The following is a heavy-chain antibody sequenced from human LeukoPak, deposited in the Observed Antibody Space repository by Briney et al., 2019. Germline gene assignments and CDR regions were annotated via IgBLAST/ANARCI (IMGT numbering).Heavy chain of an antibody. J-gene: IGHJ4*02. V-gene: IGHV3-21*01. CDR2: ISSSSSYI. CDR1: GFTFSSYS. CDR3: ARDQRSLTGRVDY. Sequence: GGSLRLSCAASGFTFSSYSMIWVRQAPGKGLEWVSSISSSSSYIYYADSVKGRFTISRDNAKNSLYLQMNSLRAEDTAVYYCARDQRSLTGRVDYWGQGTLVTVSS. D-gene: IGHD3-9*01.